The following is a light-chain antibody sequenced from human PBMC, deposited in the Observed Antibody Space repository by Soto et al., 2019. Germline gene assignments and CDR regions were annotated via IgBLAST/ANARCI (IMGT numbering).Light chain of an antibody. J-gene: IGLJ3*02. CDR3: CSYAGSSTWV. CDR1: SSDVGSYNL. CDR2: EVS. Sequence: QSALTQPASVSGSPGQSITISCTGTSSDVGSYNLVSWYQQHPGKAPKLMIYEVSKRPSGVYDRFSGSKSGNTAPLTISGVQAEDEADYYCCSYAGSSTWVFGGGTKLTVL. V-gene: IGLV2-23*02.